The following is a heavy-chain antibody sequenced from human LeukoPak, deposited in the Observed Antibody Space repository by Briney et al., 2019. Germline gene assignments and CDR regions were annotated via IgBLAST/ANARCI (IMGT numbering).Heavy chain of an antibody. D-gene: IGHD6-19*01. CDR2: ISYDGSNK. V-gene: IGHV3-30*18. CDR3: AKDSVLTGYSSGWYSENWFDP. CDR1: GFTFSSYS. Sequence: GGSLRLSCAASGFTFSSYSMNWVRQAPGKGLEWVAVISYDGSNKYYADSVKGRFTISRDNSKNTLYLQMNSLRAEDTAVYYCAKDSVLTGYSSGWYSENWFDPWGQGTLVTVSS. J-gene: IGHJ5*02.